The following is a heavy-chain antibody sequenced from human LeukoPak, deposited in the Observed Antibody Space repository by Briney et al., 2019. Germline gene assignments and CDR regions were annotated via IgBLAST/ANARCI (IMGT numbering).Heavy chain of an antibody. CDR3: ARDLREHGVFDI. Sequence: PGGSLRLSCAASGFTFSDYYMSWIRQAPGKGLEWVSEIYSDGSTYYAASVKGRFSISRDNSKNTVYLQMNRLRAEDTAVYYCARDLREHGVFDIWGQGTMVTVSS. CDR2: IYSDGST. V-gene: IGHV3-53*01. D-gene: IGHD1-26*01. J-gene: IGHJ3*02. CDR1: GFTFSDYY.